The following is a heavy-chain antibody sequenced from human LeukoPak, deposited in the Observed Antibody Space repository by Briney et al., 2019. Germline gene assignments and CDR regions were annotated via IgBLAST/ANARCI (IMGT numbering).Heavy chain of an antibody. Sequence: GGSLRLSCVASGFTFSTYWMTWVRQAPGKGLEWVGFIRSKAYGGTTEYAASVKGRFTISRDDSKSIAYLQMNSLKTEDTAVYYCTRDQGQPRDCSSTSCYHLDDYYYYMDVWGKGTTVTVSS. CDR2: IRSKAYGGTT. V-gene: IGHV3-49*04. J-gene: IGHJ6*03. D-gene: IGHD2-2*01. CDR1: GFTFSTYW. CDR3: TRDQGQPRDCSSTSCYHLDDYYYYMDV.